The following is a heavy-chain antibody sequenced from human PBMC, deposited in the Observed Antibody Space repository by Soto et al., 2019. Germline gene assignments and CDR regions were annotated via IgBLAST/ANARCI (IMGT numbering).Heavy chain of an antibody. CDR2: IYYSGST. J-gene: IGHJ4*02. V-gene: IGHV4-31*03. Sequence: QVQLQESGPGLVKPSQTLSLTCTVSGGSISSGGYYWSWIRQHPGKGLEWIGYIYYSGSTYYNPSLKSRVTISVDTSKNQFSLKLSSVTAADTAVYYCAREVIGHNYYDSNGQFDYWGQGTLVTVSS. CDR1: GGSISSGGYY. D-gene: IGHD3-22*01. CDR3: AREVIGHNYYDSNGQFDY.